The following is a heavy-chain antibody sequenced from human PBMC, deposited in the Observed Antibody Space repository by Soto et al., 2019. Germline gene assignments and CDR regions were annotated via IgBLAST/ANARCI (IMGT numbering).Heavy chain of an antibody. J-gene: IGHJ4*02. V-gene: IGHV2-5*02. CDR2: IYWDDSK. D-gene: IGHD1-26*01. CDR1: GFSLTTDRVG. CDR3: AHAYGGRSLY. Sequence: QITLKESGPTLVKPTQTLTLTCTFSGFSLTTDRVGVGWIRQPPGEALEWLAAIYWDDSKTYRPSLESRLTITKDTAKNQVALTMTNMDYLDTATYYCAHAYGGRSLYWGQGTLVTGPS.